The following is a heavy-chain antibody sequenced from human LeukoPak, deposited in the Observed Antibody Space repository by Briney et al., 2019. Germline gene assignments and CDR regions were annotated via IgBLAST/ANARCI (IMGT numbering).Heavy chain of an antibody. CDR3: ARDHQSLEWLLLDDY. J-gene: IGHJ4*02. V-gene: IGHV1-46*01. D-gene: IGHD3-3*01. CDR2: INPSGGST. Sequence: ASVKVSCKASGYTFTSYYMHWVRQAPGQGLEWMGIINPSGGSTSYAQKFQGRVTMTRDTSTSTVYMELSSLRSEDTAVYYCARDHQSLEWLLLDDYWGQGTLVTVSS. CDR1: GYTFTSYY.